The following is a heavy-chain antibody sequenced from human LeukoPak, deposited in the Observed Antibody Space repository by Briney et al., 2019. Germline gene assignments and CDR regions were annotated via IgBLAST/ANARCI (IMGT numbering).Heavy chain of an antibody. CDR1: GYTFTSYD. Sequence: ASVKVSCKASGYTFTSYDINWVRQATGQGLEWMGWMNPNSGNTGYAQKFQGRVTMTRNTSISTAYMELSSLRSEDTAVYYCATARLGATNYYGMDVWGQGTTVTVSS. J-gene: IGHJ6*02. CDR3: ATARLGATNYYGMDV. CDR2: MNPNSGNT. D-gene: IGHD1-26*01. V-gene: IGHV1-8*01.